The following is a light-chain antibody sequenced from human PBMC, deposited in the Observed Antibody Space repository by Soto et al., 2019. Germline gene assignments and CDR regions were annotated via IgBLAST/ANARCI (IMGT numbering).Light chain of an antibody. V-gene: IGKV3-15*01. CDR2: GAS. J-gene: IGKJ1*01. Sequence: EIVLTQSPGTPSLSPGERATLSCRASQSVSSSYLAWYQQKPGQAPRLLIYGASSRATGIPARFSGSGSGTEFTLTISSLQSEDFAVYYCQQYNNWPPWTFGQGTKVEIK. CDR3: QQYNNWPPWT. CDR1: QSVSSSY.